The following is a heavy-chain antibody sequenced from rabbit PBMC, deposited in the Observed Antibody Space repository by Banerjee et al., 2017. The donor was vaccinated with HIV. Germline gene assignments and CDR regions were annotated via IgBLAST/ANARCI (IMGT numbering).Heavy chain of an antibody. Sequence: QEQLKETGGGLVQPGGSLTLSCKASGFDFSHYGVSWVRQAPGKGLEWIGCIYPDGSGSTAYASWAKGRFTISKTSSTTVTLQMNSLTAADTATYFCARGSAAMTMVITGYYLNLWGPGTLVTVS. V-gene: IGHV1S45*01. D-gene: IGHD2-1*01. CDR3: ARGSAAMTMVITGYYLNL. CDR2: IYPDGSGST. J-gene: IGHJ4*01. CDR1: GFDFSHYG.